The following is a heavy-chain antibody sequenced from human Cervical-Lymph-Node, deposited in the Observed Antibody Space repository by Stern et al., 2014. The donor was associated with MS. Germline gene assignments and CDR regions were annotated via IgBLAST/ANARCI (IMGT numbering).Heavy chain of an antibody. V-gene: IGHV3-53*01. D-gene: IGHD1-1*01. CDR1: GVTVSRDY. CDR3: ARDTSSPERSDW. J-gene: IGHJ4*02. Sequence: VQLVQSGGGVIQPGGSLRLSCTASGVTVSRDYMTWVRQAPGKGLEWVSLITNVGSPFYTDSVKGRFTISRDDSKNTVYLHITSLRAEDTAMYYCARDTSSPERSDWWGQGTLVTVSS. CDR2: ITNVGSP.